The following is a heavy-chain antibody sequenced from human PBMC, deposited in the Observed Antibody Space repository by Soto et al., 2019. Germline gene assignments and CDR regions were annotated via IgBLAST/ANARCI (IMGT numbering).Heavy chain of an antibody. D-gene: IGHD2-2*01. CDR2: IYYSGST. CDR3: ARGRVGTSSFDP. Sequence: SGTLSLTCTVSGGYVSSGSYYWSWIRQPPGKGLEWIGYIYYSGSTNYNPSLKSRVTISVDTSKNQFSLKLSSVTAADTAVYYCARGRVGTSSFDPWRQGTLVTVS. J-gene: IGHJ5*02. CDR1: GGYVSSGSYY. V-gene: IGHV4-61*01.